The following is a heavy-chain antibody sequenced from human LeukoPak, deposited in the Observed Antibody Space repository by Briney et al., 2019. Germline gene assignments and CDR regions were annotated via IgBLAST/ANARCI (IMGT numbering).Heavy chain of an antibody. CDR2: ISSSGTTK. D-gene: IGHD3-16*01. J-gene: IGHJ4*02. CDR3: ARDPAVSYDYVWGSFAGY. CDR1: GFTFSSYE. Sequence: GGSLRLSXAASGFTFSSYEMNWVRQAPGKGLEWISYISSSGTTKYYADSVKGRFTISRDNAKNSLYLQMNSLRAEDTAVYYCARDPAVSYDYVWGSFAGYWGQGTLVTVSS. V-gene: IGHV3-48*03.